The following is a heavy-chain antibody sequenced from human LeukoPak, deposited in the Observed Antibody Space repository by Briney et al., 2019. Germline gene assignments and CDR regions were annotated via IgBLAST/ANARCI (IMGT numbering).Heavy chain of an antibody. J-gene: IGHJ6*02. CDR2: ISWNSGSI. CDR3: AKYSYGPYYYYGMDV. CDR1: GFTFDDYA. V-gene: IGHV3-9*01. D-gene: IGHD5-18*01. Sequence: GGSLRLSCAASGFTFDDYAMHWVRHAPGKGLEWVSGISWNSGSIGYADSVKGRFTISRDNAKNSLYLQMNSLRAEDTALYYCAKYSYGPYYYYGMDVWGQGTTVTISS.